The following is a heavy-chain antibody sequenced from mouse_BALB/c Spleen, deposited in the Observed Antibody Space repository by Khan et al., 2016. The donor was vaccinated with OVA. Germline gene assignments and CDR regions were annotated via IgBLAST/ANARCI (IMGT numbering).Heavy chain of an antibody. CDR2: TNPTNGRT. V-gene: IGHV1S81*02. CDR1: GYTFTSYW. Sequence: QVQLQQSGAELVKAGASVKMSCKASGYTFTSYWMHWVKQRLGQGLEWFAETNPTNGRTYYNEKFKSKATLTVDKSSSTAYMLLSGPTFEDSAVYSCARITNIVATYFDYWGQGTTLTVSS. D-gene: IGHD1-1*01. J-gene: IGHJ2*01. CDR3: ARITNIVATYFDY.